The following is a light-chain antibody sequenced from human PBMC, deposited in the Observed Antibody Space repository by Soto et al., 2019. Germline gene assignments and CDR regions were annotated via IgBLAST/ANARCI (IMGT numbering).Light chain of an antibody. Sequence: QSVLTQPPSVSGAPGQRVIISCTGSSSNIGAGRDVHWYRQFPGEAPKFLISDSNHRPSGVPGRFSVSKSGASASLAITGLRPEDEGDYFCQSYGTSLSGLYVFGTGTKLTVL. CDR3: QSYGTSLSGLYV. CDR1: SSNIGAGRD. J-gene: IGLJ1*01. V-gene: IGLV1-40*01. CDR2: DSN.